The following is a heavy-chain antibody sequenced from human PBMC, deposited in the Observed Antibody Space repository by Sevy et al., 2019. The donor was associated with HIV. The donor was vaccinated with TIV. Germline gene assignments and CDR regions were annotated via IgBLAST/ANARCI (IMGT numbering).Heavy chain of an antibody. D-gene: IGHD6-19*01. Sequence: GGSLRLSCAASEFTFRSYAMSWVRQAPGKGLEWVSTFSGGGGTTNYADSVKGRFTISRDNSKNTLYLQMNSLRAEDTAVYYCARITGWRFDYWGQGTLVTVSS. V-gene: IGHV3-23*01. CDR3: ARITGWRFDY. CDR1: EFTFRSYA. CDR2: FSGGGGTT. J-gene: IGHJ4*02.